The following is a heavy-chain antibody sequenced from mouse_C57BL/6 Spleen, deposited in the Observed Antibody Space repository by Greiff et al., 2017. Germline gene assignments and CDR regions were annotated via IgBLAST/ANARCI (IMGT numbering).Heavy chain of an antibody. V-gene: IGHV1-53*01. CDR1: GYTFTSYW. J-gene: IGHJ2*01. CDR2: INPSNGGT. Sequence: QVQLQQPGTELVKPGASVKLSCKASGYTFTSYWMHWVKQRPGQGLEWIGNINPSNGGTNYNEKFKSKATLTVDKSSSTAYMQLSSLTSEDSAVYYCARFGTTVVDHYNFDYWGQGTTLTVSS. CDR3: ARFGTTVVDHYNFDY. D-gene: IGHD1-1*01.